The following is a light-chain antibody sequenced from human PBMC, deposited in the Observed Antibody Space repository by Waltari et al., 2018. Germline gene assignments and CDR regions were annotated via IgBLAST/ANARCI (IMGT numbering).Light chain of an antibody. J-gene: IGKJ2*01. V-gene: IGKV3-15*01. CDR1: QSIRNN. CDR2: GAS. CDR3: QQHGNHSPYT. Sequence: EIVMTQSPVTLSVSPGERVTLSCRASQSIRNNLAWYQQKAGQPPRLLIHGASTRAPGLPARFSGSGSGTEFALTISSLQPDDCATYYCQQHGNHSPYTSGQGTKLEIK.